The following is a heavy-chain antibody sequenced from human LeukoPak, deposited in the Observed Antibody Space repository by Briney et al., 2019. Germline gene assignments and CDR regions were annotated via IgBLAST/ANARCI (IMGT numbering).Heavy chain of an antibody. CDR1: GFTFSSYG. D-gene: IGHD3-3*01. Sequence: GRSLRLSCAASGFTFSSYGMHWVRQAPGKGLEWVAVISYDGSNKYYADSVKGRFTISRDNSKNTLYLQMNSLRAEDTAVYYCAKDVLRFLEWLCPVDYWGQGTLVTVSS. J-gene: IGHJ4*02. V-gene: IGHV3-30*18. CDR3: AKDVLRFLEWLCPVDY. CDR2: ISYDGSNK.